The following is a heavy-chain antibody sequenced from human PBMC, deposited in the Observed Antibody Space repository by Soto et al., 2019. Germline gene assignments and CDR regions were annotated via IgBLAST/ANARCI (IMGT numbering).Heavy chain of an antibody. J-gene: IGHJ1*01. Sequence: PSETLSLTCAVYGGSFSGYYWSWIRQPPGKGLEWIGEINHSGSTNYNPSLKSRVTISVDTSKNQFSLKLSSVTAADTAVYYCASGSGWLKLKYFQHWGQGTLVTVSS. CDR1: GGSFSGYY. D-gene: IGHD6-19*01. CDR2: INHSGST. CDR3: ASGSGWLKLKYFQH. V-gene: IGHV4-34*01.